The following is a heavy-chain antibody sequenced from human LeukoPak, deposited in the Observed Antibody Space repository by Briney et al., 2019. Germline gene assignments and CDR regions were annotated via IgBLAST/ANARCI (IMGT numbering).Heavy chain of an antibody. D-gene: IGHD2-15*01. Sequence: GGSLRLSCAASGFTFSSYGMHWVCQAPGKGLEWVAVISYDGSNKYYADSVKGRFTISRDNSKNTLYLQMNSLRAEDTAVYYCAKDQEGSPYGMDVWGQGTTVTVSS. CDR3: AKDQEGSPYGMDV. J-gene: IGHJ6*02. CDR2: ISYDGSNK. V-gene: IGHV3-30*18. CDR1: GFTFSSYG.